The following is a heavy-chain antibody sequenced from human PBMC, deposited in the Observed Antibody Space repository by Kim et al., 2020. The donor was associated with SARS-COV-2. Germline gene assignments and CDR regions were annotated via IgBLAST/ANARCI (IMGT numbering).Heavy chain of an antibody. V-gene: IGHV4-39*07. CDR3: ARDVKGRGVIPYNWLDP. Sequence: LKSRVTISVDTSKNQVSLKLSSVTAADTAVYYCARDVKGRGVIPYNWLDPWGQGTLVTVSS. J-gene: IGHJ5*02. D-gene: IGHD3-10*01.